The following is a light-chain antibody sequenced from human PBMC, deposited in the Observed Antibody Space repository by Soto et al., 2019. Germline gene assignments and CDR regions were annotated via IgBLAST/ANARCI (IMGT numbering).Light chain of an antibody. CDR1: QSISSW. V-gene: IGKV1-5*01. J-gene: IGKJ4*01. CDR3: QQYNSYCT. Sequence: DIQMTQSPSTLSASVGDRVTITCRASQSISSWLAWYQQKPGKAPKLLIYDASSLESGVPSRFSGSGSGTEFTLTISSLQPDDFATYYCQQYNSYCTFGGGTKVVIK. CDR2: DAS.